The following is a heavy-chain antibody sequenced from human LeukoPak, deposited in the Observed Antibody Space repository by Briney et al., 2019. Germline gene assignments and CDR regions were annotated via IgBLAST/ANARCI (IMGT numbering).Heavy chain of an antibody. J-gene: IGHJ3*02. D-gene: IGHD3-22*01. CDR1: GGSFSGYY. Sequence: SETLSLTCAVYGGSFSGYYWSWIRQPPGKGLEWIGEINHSGSTNYNPSLKSRVTISVDTSQNQFSLKLSPVTAADTAVYYCARGYYDSRGYSTAFDMWGQGTMVTVSS. CDR2: INHSGST. V-gene: IGHV4-34*01. CDR3: ARGYYDSRGYSTAFDM.